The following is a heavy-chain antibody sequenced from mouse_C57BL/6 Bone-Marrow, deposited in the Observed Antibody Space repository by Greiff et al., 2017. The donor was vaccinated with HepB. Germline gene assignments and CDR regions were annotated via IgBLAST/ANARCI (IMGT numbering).Heavy chain of an antibody. J-gene: IGHJ3*01. D-gene: IGHD1-1*01. V-gene: IGHV5-15*01. CDR3: ARTEYYGTKSFAY. CDR1: GFTFSDYG. CDR2: ISNLAYSI. Sequence: DVKLVESGGGLVQPGGSLKLSCAASGFTFSDYGMAWVRPAPRKGPEWVAFISNLAYSIYYADTVTGRFTISRENAKNTLYLEMRSLRSEDTAMYDCARTEYYGTKSFAYWGEGTLVTVAA.